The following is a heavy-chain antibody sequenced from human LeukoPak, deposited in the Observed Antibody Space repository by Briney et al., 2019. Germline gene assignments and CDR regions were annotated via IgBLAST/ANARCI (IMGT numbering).Heavy chain of an antibody. CDR1: GFTFSRSW. CDR2: INHDGSVK. D-gene: IGHD3-10*01. Sequence: GGSLRLSCAASGFTFSRSWVTWVRQAPGKGLEWVASINHDGSVKHYMDSVKGRFTISRDNSNNSLFLQMNSLRAEDTAVYYCAKDQVGVLWFGEFPTLDYWGQGTLVTVSS. J-gene: IGHJ4*02. CDR3: AKDQVGVLWFGEFPTLDY. V-gene: IGHV3-7*01.